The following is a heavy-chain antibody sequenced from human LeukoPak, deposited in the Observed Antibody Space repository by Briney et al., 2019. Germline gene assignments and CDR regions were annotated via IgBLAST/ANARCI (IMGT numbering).Heavy chain of an antibody. CDR1: GFMFSNE. D-gene: IGHD3-10*02. CDR2: ISYNGRSI. Sequence: GGSLRLSCAASGFMFSNEMNWVRQAPGKGLEWLSYISYNGRSIYYADSVKGRFTISRDNAKNSLYLQMNSLRVEDTAVYYCAELGITMIGGVWGKGTTVTISS. V-gene: IGHV3-48*03. J-gene: IGHJ6*04. CDR3: AELGITMIGGV.